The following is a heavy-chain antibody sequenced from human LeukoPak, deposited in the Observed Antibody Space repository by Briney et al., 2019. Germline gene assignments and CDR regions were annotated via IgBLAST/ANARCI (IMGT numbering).Heavy chain of an antibody. CDR2: IKQDGSEK. Sequence: GGSLRLSCAASGFTFSSYWMTWIRQAPGKGLEWVANIKQDGSEKYYVDSVKGRFTISRDNAKNSLYLQMNSLRAEDTAVYFCARESGYSYDYYYYMDVWGKGTTVTVSS. J-gene: IGHJ6*03. CDR3: ARESGYSYDYYYYMDV. CDR1: GFTFSSYW. D-gene: IGHD5-18*01. V-gene: IGHV3-7*01.